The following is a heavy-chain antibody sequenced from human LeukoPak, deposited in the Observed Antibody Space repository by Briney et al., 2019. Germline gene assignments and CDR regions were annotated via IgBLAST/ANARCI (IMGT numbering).Heavy chain of an antibody. CDR3: ARGMGVLVPAATWFDP. CDR2: INPNSGGT. CDR1: GYTFIAYY. D-gene: IGHD2-2*01. V-gene: IGHV1-2*02. Sequence: GASVTVSCKASGYTFIAYYMHWVRQAPGQGLEWMDWINPNSGGTNYAQKLQGRVTMTRDTSISTAYMDLSRLRSDDTAVYYCARGMGVLVPAATWFDPWGQGTLVTVSS. J-gene: IGHJ5*02.